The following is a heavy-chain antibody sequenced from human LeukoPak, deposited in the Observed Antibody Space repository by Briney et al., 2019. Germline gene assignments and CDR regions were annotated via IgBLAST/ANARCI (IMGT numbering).Heavy chain of an antibody. J-gene: IGHJ4*02. V-gene: IGHV3-9*01. Sequence: TLRLSCAASGFTFDDYAMHWVRQAPGKGLEWVLGICCSSGSNGYADSVRGGFTTPRDTAKNSLYLQMNSLTAEDTAVYYCARYDFWSGQVDGWGQGTLVTVSS. CDR2: ICCSSGSN. CDR3: ARYDFWSGQVDG. D-gene: IGHD3-3*01. CDR1: GFTFDDYA.